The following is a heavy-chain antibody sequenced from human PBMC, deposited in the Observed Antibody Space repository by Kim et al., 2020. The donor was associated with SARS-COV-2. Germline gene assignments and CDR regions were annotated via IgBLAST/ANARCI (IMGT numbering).Heavy chain of an antibody. Sequence: TNYAQRLQGRVTMTRDTSISTAYMELSRLRSDDTAVYYCARAVWFGADFDYWGQGTLVTVSS. CDR2: T. D-gene: IGHD3-10*01. J-gene: IGHJ4*02. V-gene: IGHV1-2*02. CDR3: ARAVWFGADFDY.